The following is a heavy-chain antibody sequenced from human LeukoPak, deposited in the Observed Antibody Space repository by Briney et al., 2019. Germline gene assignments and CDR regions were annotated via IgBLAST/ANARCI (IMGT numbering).Heavy chain of an antibody. CDR2: FDPEDGET. J-gene: IGHJ3*02. V-gene: IGHV1-24*01. CDR3: ATGGGGGHCSSTSCPLDAFDI. CDR1: GYTLTELS. D-gene: IGHD2-2*01. Sequence: ASVKVSCKVSGYTLTELSMHWVRQAPGKGLEWMGGFDPEDGETIYAQKFQGRVTMTEDTSTDTAYMELSSLRSEDTAVYYCATGGGGGHCSSTSCPLDAFDIWGQGTMVTVSS.